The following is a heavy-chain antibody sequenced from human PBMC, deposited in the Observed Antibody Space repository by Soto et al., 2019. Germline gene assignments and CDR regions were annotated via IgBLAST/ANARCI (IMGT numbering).Heavy chain of an antibody. D-gene: IGHD2-21*02. V-gene: IGHV1-46*01. Sequence: QVQLMQSGAEVKKPGASVKVSCKASGDTFSDYYIHWVRQAPGQGLEWMGTVTPSGGHTTYSQHFLGRVTMTRDTSTRTPHMELTSLTSADTAVYYCARGGLIVVVTATLDYWGQGTLVTVSS. CDR1: GDTFSDYY. J-gene: IGHJ4*02. CDR3: ARGGLIVVVTATLDY. CDR2: VTPSGGHT.